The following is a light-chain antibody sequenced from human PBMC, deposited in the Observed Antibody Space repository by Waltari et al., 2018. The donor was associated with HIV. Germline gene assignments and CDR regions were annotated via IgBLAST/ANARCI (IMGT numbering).Light chain of an antibody. Sequence: QSVLTQPPSASGTPGQRVTISCSGSSSNIGTNSVYWCQQLPGTTPKPLIYRSNQRPAGVPDRCSVATSGTAGYLAISGLRSEDEADYYCAAWDDGLRGWVFGGGTKLTVL. CDR2: RSN. CDR1: SSNIGTNS. J-gene: IGLJ3*02. CDR3: AAWDDGLRGWV. V-gene: IGLV1-47*01.